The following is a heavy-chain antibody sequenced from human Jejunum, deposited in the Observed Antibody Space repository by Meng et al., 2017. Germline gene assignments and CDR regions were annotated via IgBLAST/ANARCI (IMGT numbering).Heavy chain of an antibody. CDR2: ISGRGSAI. J-gene: IGHJ4*02. CDR1: GFSFSDFY. D-gene: IGHD1-14*01. CDR3: AKLTTN. V-gene: IGHV3-11*01. Sequence: QVGGAGGGLVKPGGSLRLSCAASGFSFSDFYMTWIRQAPGKGLEWVAYISGRGSAIYYADSVRGRFTISRDNSKNTLYLQMNSLRGDDTAVYYCAKLTTNWGQGTLVTVSS.